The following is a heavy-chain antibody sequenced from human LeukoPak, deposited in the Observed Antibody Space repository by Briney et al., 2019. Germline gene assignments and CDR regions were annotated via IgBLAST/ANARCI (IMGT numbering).Heavy chain of an antibody. CDR3: AKGIYSSGWSYFDY. CDR1: GFTFSNSA. V-gene: IGHV3-23*01. D-gene: IGHD6-19*01. J-gene: IGHJ4*01. Sequence: GGSLRLSCAASGFTFSNSAMSWVRQAPGKGLEWVSTLSGSGITTYYADSVKGRFTISRDNSKNTLYLQMNSLRAEDTAIYYCAKGIYSSGWSYFDYWGHGTLVTVSS. CDR2: LSGSGITT.